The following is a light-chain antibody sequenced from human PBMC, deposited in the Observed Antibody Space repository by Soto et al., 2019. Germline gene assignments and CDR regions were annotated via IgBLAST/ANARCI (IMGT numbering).Light chain of an antibody. CDR3: QQYNNWPPIT. J-gene: IGKJ5*01. V-gene: IGKV3-15*01. CDR1: QSVRTK. CDR2: GAS. Sequence: EIVLTQSPGTLSLSPGERATLSCRASQSVRTKLAWYQQKAGQAPRLLIYGASTRATGIPARFSGSGSGTEFTLTISSLQSEDFAVYYCQQYNNWPPITFGQGTRLEIK.